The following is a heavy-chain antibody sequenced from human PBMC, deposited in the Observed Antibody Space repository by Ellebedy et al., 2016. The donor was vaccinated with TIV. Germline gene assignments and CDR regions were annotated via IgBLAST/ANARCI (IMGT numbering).Heavy chain of an antibody. CDR1: GFTFSTYA. CDR3: AKDLENSITIFGVVRPAGIDY. V-gene: IGHV3-23*01. J-gene: IGHJ4*02. D-gene: IGHD3-3*01. CDR2: ISGSGTST. Sequence: GESLKISCAASGFTFSTYAMSWVRQAPGKGLEWVSTISGSGTSTCYADSVKGRFTVSRDNSKNTLYLQMNSLRAEDTAVYYCAKDLENSITIFGVVRPAGIDYWGQGTLVTVSS.